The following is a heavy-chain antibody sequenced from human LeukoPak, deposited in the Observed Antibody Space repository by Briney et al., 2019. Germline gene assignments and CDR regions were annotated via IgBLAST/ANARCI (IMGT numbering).Heavy chain of an antibody. V-gene: IGHV4-31*03. Sequence: SETLSLTCTVSGGSISSGGYYWNWLRQQPGKGLEWIGYIHDSGSTYYKPSLKSRVTISVDTSKKQFSLKLSSVTAADTAVFYCARGRIEDAGAFDYWGQGTLVTVSS. J-gene: IGHJ4*02. CDR3: ARGRIEDAGAFDY. D-gene: IGHD2-21*01. CDR1: GGSISSGGYY. CDR2: IHDSGST.